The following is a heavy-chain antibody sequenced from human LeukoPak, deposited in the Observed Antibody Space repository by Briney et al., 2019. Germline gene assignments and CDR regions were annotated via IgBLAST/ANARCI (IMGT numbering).Heavy chain of an antibody. Sequence: SETLSLTCAVQRGSLSGSFWAWIRQPPGRGLEWIGTIHSSGSTYYHPSLESRVTISLDSSRTQFSLKLTSVTAADAAVYYCARRSTSGYYYFDYWGQGTRVTVSS. CDR1: RGSLSGSF. V-gene: IGHV4-34*01. J-gene: IGHJ4*02. CDR2: IHSSGST. D-gene: IGHD2-2*01. CDR3: ARRSTSGYYYFDY.